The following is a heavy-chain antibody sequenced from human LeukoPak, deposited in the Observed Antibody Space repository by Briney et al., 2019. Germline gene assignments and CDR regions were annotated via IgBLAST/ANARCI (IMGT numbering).Heavy chain of an antibody. J-gene: IGHJ4*02. V-gene: IGHV3-23*05. CDR3: VKGGWFDD. CDR2: ISQSGSDT. Sequence: PGGSLGLSCAASGFTFSGYDMNWARQAPGTGPEWVAAISQSGSDTHYGDSVKGRFTISRDNSKNTLYLQMNTLRVEDTAVYYCVKGGWFDDWGQGTLVTVSS. D-gene: IGHD6-19*01. CDR1: GFTFSGYD.